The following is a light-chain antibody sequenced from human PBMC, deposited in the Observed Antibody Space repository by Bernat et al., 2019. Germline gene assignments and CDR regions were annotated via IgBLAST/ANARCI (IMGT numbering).Light chain of an antibody. V-gene: IGLV2-23*02. CDR3: CSYAGSRGIV. CDR1: SSDVGSYNL. CDR2: EVS. Sequence: QSALTQPASVSGSPGQSITISCTGTSSDVGSYNLVSWYQQHPGKAPKLMIYEVSKRPSGVSNRFSGSQSGNTASLTIPGPQAEDEGDYYCCSYAGSRGIVFGTGTKVTVL. J-gene: IGLJ1*01.